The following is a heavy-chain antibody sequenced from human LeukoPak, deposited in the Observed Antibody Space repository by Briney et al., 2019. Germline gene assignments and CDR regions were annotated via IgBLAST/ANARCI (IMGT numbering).Heavy chain of an antibody. Sequence: SGGSLRLSCAASGFTFSSYGMHWVRQAPGKGLEWVAVIWYDGSNKYYADSVKGRFPISRDNSKNTLYLQMNSLRAEDTAVYYCAKSRSLFDYWGQGTLVTVSS. CDR3: AKSRSLFDY. D-gene: IGHD6-13*01. V-gene: IGHV3-33*06. CDR2: IWYDGSNK. J-gene: IGHJ4*02. CDR1: GFTFSSYG.